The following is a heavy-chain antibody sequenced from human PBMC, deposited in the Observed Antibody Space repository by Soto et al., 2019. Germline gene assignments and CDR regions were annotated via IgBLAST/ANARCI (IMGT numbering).Heavy chain of an antibody. D-gene: IGHD1-1*01. CDR2: IWYDGSNK. Sequence: PVGSLRLSCAASGFTFSSYGMHWVRQAPGKGLEWVAVIWYDGSNKYYADSVKGRFTISRDNSKNTLYLQMNSLRAEDTAVYYCAKVGNRNPFDYWGQGTLVTVSS. CDR3: AKVGNRNPFDY. CDR1: GFTFSSYG. J-gene: IGHJ4*02. V-gene: IGHV3-33*06.